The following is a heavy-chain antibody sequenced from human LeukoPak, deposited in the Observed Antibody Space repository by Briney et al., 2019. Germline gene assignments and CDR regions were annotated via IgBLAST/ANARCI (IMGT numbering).Heavy chain of an antibody. J-gene: IGHJ5*02. D-gene: IGHD2-8*01. V-gene: IGHV3-7*01. CDR3: ARIYLKMASAS. Sequence: GGSLRLSCAASGFTFTSYWMSWVRQAPGEGLEWVANIKEDGSEKYYVDSVKGRFTISRDNAKNSVSLQMNSLRAEDTAVYYCARIYLKMASASWGQGTLVTVSS. CDR1: GFTFTSYW. CDR2: IKEDGSEK.